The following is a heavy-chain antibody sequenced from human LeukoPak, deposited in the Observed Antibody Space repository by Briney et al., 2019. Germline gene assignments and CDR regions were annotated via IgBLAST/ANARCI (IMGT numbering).Heavy chain of an antibody. CDR2: IWYDGSNK. Sequence: GGSLRLSCAASGFTFSSYGMHWVRQAPGKGLEWVAVIWYDGSNKYYADSVKGRFTISRDNSKNTLYLQMNSLRAEDTAVYYCARDQGRFGSGIDYWGQGTLVTVSS. V-gene: IGHV3-33*01. CDR3: ARDQGRFGSGIDY. CDR1: GFTFSSYG. J-gene: IGHJ4*02. D-gene: IGHD3-10*01.